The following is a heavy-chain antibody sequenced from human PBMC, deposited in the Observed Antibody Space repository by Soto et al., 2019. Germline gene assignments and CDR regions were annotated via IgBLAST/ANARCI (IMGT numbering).Heavy chain of an antibody. Sequence: SGGSLRLSCAASGFPFTNYSMGWVRQAPGKGLEWVSAITDSGDDTYYIDSVKGRFTISRDNSKSTLYLQMNSLRAEDTAIYYCAKLGSSSWSPHYYFDYWGQGTLVTVSS. D-gene: IGHD2-2*01. CDR1: GFPFTNYS. J-gene: IGHJ4*02. CDR2: ITDSGDDT. V-gene: IGHV3-23*01. CDR3: AKLGSSSWSPHYYFDY.